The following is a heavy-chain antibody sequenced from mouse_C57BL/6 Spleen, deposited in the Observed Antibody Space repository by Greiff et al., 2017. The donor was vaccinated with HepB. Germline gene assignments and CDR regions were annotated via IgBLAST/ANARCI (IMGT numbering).Heavy chain of an antibody. J-gene: IGHJ3*01. Sequence: QVQLQQPGAELVMPGASVKLSCKASGYTFTSYWMHWVKQRPGQGLEWIGEIDPSDSYTNYNQKFKGKSTLTVDKSSSTAYMQLSSLTSAASAVYYCARSGYYSNGFAYWGQWTLVTVSA. D-gene: IGHD2-5*01. CDR2: IDPSDSYT. CDR1: GYTFTSYW. CDR3: ARSGYYSNGFAY. V-gene: IGHV1-69*01.